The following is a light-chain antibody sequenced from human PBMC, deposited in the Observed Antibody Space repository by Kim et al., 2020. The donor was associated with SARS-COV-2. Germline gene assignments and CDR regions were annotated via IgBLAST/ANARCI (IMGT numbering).Light chain of an antibody. CDR1: QSIGSSY. J-gene: IGKJ4*01. CDR3: QQYSRSVT. Sequence: WTPGQRAPLSCRASQSIGSSYLAWYQQKPGQAPRHLIFAASSRATGIPDRFSGSRSGTDFTLTISRLEPEDFAVYYCQQYSRSVTFGGGTKLDIK. CDR2: AAS. V-gene: IGKV3-20*01.